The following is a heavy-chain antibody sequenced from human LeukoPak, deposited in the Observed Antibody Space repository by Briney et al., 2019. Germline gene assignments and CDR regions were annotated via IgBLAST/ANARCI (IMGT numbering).Heavy chain of an antibody. CDR3: ARAYSYGDNFDY. CDR1: GFTFGDYV. Sequence: PGRPLRLSCIASGFTFGDYVMSWVRQAPGKGLEWVGFIRSKVSGGTTEYAASVKGRFTISRDDSKSIAYLQMNSLKTEDTAVYYCARAYSYGDNFDYWGPGTLVTVSS. D-gene: IGHD5-18*01. V-gene: IGHV3-49*04. J-gene: IGHJ4*02. CDR2: IRSKVSGGTT.